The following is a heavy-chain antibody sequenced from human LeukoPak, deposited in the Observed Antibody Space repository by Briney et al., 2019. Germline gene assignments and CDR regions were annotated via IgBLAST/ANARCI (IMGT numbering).Heavy chain of an antibody. D-gene: IGHD3-3*02. CDR3: ARVQYIFGQPPYYFDY. CDR2: LHYSGNT. V-gene: IGHV4-39*07. CDR1: GGSLSSYY. J-gene: IGHJ4*02. Sequence: SETLSLTCTVSGGSLSSYYWGWVRQPPGKGLEWIGSLHYSGNTYYNTSLKSRVTISVDTSKNQFSLKLKSVTAADTAFYYCARVQYIFGQPPYYFDYWGQGTLVTVSS.